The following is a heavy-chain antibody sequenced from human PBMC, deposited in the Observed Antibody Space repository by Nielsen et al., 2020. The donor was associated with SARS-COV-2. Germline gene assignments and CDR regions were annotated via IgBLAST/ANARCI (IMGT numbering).Heavy chain of an antibody. J-gene: IGHJ4*02. CDR3: TAPGDIAAAGTPFDY. D-gene: IGHD6-13*01. CDR1: GFTFSGSA. CDR2: IRSKANSYAT. Sequence: GESLKISCAASGFTFSGSAMHWVRQASGKGLEWVGRIRSKANSYATAYAASVKGRFTISRDDSKNTAYLQMNSLKTEDTAVYYCTAPGDIAAAGTPFDYWGQGTLVTVSS. V-gene: IGHV3-73*01.